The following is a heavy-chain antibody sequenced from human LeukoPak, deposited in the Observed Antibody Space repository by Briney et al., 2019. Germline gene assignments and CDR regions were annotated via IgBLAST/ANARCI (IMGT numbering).Heavy chain of an antibody. CDR2: IWYDGSNK. D-gene: IGHD3-10*01. CDR3: AREHYYGSGSYRYNDY. J-gene: IGHJ4*02. CDR1: GFTFSSYD. V-gene: IGHV3-33*01. Sequence: GGSLRLSCAASGFTFSSYDMHWVRQAPGKGLEWVAVIWYDGSNKYYADSVKGRFTISRDNSKNTLYLQMNSLRAEDTAVYYCAREHYYGSGSYRYNDYWGQGTLVTVSS.